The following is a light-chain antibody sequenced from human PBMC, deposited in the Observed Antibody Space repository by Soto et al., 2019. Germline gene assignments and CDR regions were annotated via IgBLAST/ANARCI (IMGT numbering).Light chain of an antibody. Sequence: DIQMTQSPSSLSASIGDRVTITCRASRSISGYLNWYQQKPGKAPALLIFTASILQIGAPPRFSGSGSGTAFTLTISRLQPEDSATYYCQQSFSPPFTFGQGTKLEIK. J-gene: IGKJ2*01. V-gene: IGKV1-39*01. CDR1: RSISGY. CDR2: TAS. CDR3: QQSFSPPFT.